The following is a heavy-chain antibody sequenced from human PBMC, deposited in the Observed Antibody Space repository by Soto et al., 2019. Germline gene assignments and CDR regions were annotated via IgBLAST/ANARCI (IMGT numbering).Heavy chain of an antibody. J-gene: IGHJ4*02. V-gene: IGHV3-33*01. D-gene: IGHD6-19*01. CDR3: ARGYSSGWQDY. Sequence: QVQLVESGGGVVQPGRSLRLSCAASGFTFSSYGMHWVRQAPGKGLEGVAVIWYDGSNKYYADSVKGRFTISRDNSKNTLYLQMNSLRAEDTAVYYCARGYSSGWQDYWGQGTLVTVSS. CDR2: IWYDGSNK. CDR1: GFTFSSYG.